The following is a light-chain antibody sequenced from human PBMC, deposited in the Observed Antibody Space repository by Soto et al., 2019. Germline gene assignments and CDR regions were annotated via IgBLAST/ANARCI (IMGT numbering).Light chain of an antibody. CDR1: QSLFYSSNNNNY. CDR2: WAS. V-gene: IGKV4-1*01. Sequence: DIVVTQSPVSLAVSLGERATINCKSSQSLFYSSNNNNYLAWYQQKPGQPPKLPIYWASTRKSGVPDRFSGSGYGQDFTLTISSMQPEDVVVYYCKQHYDYPLAFGGGTKVEIK. CDR3: KQHYDYPLA. J-gene: IGKJ4*01.